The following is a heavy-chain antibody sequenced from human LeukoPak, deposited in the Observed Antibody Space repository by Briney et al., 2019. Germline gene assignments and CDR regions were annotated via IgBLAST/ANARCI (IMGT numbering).Heavy chain of an antibody. CDR1: GGFFSGYY. J-gene: IGHJ4*02. D-gene: IGHD2/OR15-2a*01. Sequence: SETLSLTCAVYGGFFSGYYWSWIRQPPGKGLEWIGEINHSGSTNYNPSLKSRVTISVDTSKNQFSLKLSSVTAADTAVYYCARGISTKGTRFDYWGQGTLVTVSS. V-gene: IGHV4-34*01. CDR2: INHSGST. CDR3: ARGISTKGTRFDY.